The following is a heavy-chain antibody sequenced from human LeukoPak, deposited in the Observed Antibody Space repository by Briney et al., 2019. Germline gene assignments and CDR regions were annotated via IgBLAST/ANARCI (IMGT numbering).Heavy chain of an antibody. J-gene: IGHJ5*02. V-gene: IGHV3-48*03. CDR3: ERVRISGEHQFDP. CDR2: ISSSGSNL. Sequence: TGGSLRLSCAASGFIFNSYEMTWVRQTPRKGLEWLSYISSSGSNLWYADSVKGRFTVSRDNAKNSLYLQMNSLRAEDTALYYCERVRISGEHQFDPWGQGAVVTVSS. D-gene: IGHD4-17*01. CDR1: GFIFNSYE.